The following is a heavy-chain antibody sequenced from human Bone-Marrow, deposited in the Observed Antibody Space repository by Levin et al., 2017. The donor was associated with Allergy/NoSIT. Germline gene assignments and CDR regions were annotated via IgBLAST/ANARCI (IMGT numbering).Heavy chain of an antibody. D-gene: IGHD1-20*01. J-gene: IGHJ3*02. V-gene: IGHV2-5*02. Sequence: SGPTLVKPTQTLTLTCTVSGFSLSRRGVGVAWIRQPPGKALEWLAGIRWDDDKWYKPSLKRRLTITKDSSINQVVLTMTNMDPADTATYFCAHDGGFCSYTGDGTCYLTGRFAIWGQGTMVAVSS. CDR3: AHDGGFCSYTGDGTCYLTGRFAI. CDR1: GFSLSRRGVG. CDR2: IRWDDDK.